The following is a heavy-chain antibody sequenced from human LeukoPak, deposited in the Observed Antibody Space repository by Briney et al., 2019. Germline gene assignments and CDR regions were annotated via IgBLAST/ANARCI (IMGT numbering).Heavy chain of an antibody. V-gene: IGHV3-7*01. J-gene: IGHJ6*04. CDR1: GFTFSNYW. CDR3: ARDDGDV. CDR2: INEDGSGK. Sequence: GGSLRLSCLSSGFTFSNYWIKWVRQAPGKGLEWVASINEDGSGKFSVGSVKDRFTISRDNTRNSLDLQINSLTVEDTAIYYCARDDGDVWGTGTTVTVPS.